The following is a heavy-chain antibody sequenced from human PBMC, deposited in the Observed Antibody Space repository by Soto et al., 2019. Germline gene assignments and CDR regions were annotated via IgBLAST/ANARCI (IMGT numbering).Heavy chain of an antibody. J-gene: IGHJ6*04. Sequence: TSETLSLTCTVSGGSISSGAHYWSWIRQLPGKGLEWIGYIYYSGSTNYNPSLKSRVTISVDTSKNQFSLKLSSVSAADTAVYYCARGNSNYYYGMDVWGKGNTVTVSS. CDR2: IYYSGST. CDR1: GGSISSGAHY. V-gene: IGHV4-31*03. D-gene: IGHD4-4*01. CDR3: ARGNSNYYYGMDV.